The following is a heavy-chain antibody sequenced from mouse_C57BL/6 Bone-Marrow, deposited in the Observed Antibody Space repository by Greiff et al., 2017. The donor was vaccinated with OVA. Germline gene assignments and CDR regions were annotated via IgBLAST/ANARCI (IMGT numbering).Heavy chain of an antibody. CDR2: ISDGGSYT. CDR3: ASGGTGYAMDY. J-gene: IGHJ4*01. V-gene: IGHV5-4*03. CDR1: GFTFSSYA. D-gene: IGHD3-3*01. Sequence: EVKLQESGGGLVKPGGSLKLSCAASGFTFSSYAMSWVRQTPEKRLEWVATISDGGSYTYYPDNVKGRFTISRDNAKNNLYLQMSHLKSEDTAMYYCASGGTGYAMDYWGQGTSVTVSS.